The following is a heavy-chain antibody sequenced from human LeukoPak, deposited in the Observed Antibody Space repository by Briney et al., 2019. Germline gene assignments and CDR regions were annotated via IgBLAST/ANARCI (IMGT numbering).Heavy chain of an antibody. CDR3: ARGGIASNWFDP. Sequence: PSQTLSLTCAVSGGSISSGGYSWSWIRQPPGKGLEWIGYIYHSGSTYYNPSLKSRVTISVDRSKNQFSLKLSSVTAADTAVYYCARGGIASNWFDPCGQGTLVTVSS. CDR1: GGSISSGGYS. D-gene: IGHD6-13*01. CDR2: IYHSGST. J-gene: IGHJ5*02. V-gene: IGHV4-30-2*01.